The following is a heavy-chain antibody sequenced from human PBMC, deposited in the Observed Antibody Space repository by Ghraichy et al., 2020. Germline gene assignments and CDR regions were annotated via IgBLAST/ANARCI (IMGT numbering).Heavy chain of an antibody. CDR1: GFTFSNYV. V-gene: IGHV3-23*01. CDR2: ISGSGGDT. Sequence: GGSLRLSCAASGFTFSNYVISWVRQAPGKGLEWVSAISGSGGDTYYPDSVKGRFTISRDNSKNTLYLQMNSLRAEDTAVYYCAKGIAAGTTTISYYYNGMDIWGQGTTVTVS. D-gene: IGHD6-13*01. CDR3: AKGIAAGTTTISYYYNGMDI. J-gene: IGHJ6*02.